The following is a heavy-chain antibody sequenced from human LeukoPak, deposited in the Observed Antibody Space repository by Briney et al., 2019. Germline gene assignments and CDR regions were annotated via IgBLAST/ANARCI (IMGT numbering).Heavy chain of an antibody. CDR2: IYSGGNT. V-gene: IGHV3-66*02. Sequence: PGGSLRLSCAASGLTVSSNYMSWVRQAPGEGLEWVSVIYSGGNTYYADSVKGRFTISRDNSKNTLYLQMSSLRAEDTAVYYCARDLTDAFDIWGQGTMVTVSS. CDR1: GLTVSSNY. J-gene: IGHJ3*02. CDR3: ARDLTDAFDI.